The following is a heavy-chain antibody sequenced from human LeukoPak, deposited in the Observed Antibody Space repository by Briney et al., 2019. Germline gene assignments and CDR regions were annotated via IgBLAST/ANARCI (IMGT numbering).Heavy chain of an antibody. CDR1: GFTFDDYT. CDR2: ISWDGGDT. D-gene: IGHD6-19*01. J-gene: IGHJ4*02. Sequence: GGSLRLSCVASGFTFDDYTMHWVRQAPGKGLEWVSLISWDGGDTYYADSVKGRFTISRDNSKNSLYLQMNGLSTVDTAFYYCAKDKDSSGWFPTFDYWGQGTLVTVSS. CDR3: AKDKDSSGWFPTFDY. V-gene: IGHV3-43*01.